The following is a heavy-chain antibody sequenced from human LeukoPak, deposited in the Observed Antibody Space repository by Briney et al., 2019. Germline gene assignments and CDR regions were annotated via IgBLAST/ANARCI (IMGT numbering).Heavy chain of an antibody. CDR1: GYTFTGYY. D-gene: IGHD5-18*01. Sequence: ASVKVSCKASGYTFTGYYMHWVRQAPGQGLEWMGWINPNSGGTNYAQKFHGRVTMTRDTSISTAYMELSRLRSDDTAVYYCARAKIQLWLRYGMDVWGQGTTVTVSS. V-gene: IGHV1-2*02. CDR3: ARAKIQLWLRYGMDV. CDR2: INPNSGGT. J-gene: IGHJ6*02.